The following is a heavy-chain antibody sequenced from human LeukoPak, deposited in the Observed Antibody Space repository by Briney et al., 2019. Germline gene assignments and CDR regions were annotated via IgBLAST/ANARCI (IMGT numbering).Heavy chain of an antibody. V-gene: IGHV3-21*01. CDR2: ISSSSSYI. Sequence: GGSLRLSCAASGFTFSSYSMNWVRQAPGKGLEWVSSISSSSSYIYYADSVKGRFTISRDNSKNTLYLQMNSLRAEDTAVYYCARVDGSSRSIDYWGQGTLVTVSS. D-gene: IGHD6-13*01. J-gene: IGHJ4*02. CDR1: GFTFSSYS. CDR3: ARVDGSSRSIDY.